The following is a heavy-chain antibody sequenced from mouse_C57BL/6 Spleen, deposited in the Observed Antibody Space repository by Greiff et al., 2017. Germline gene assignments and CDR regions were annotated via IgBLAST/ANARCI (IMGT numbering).Heavy chain of an antibody. Sequence: QVQLQQSGAELMKPGASVKLSCKATGYTFTGYWIEWVKQRPGHGLEWIGEILPGNGSTNYNEKFKGKATFTADTSSNTAYMQLSSLTTEDSAIYYCARIARTGTLFAYWGQGTLVTVSA. CDR1: GYTFTGYW. CDR3: ARIARTGTLFAY. CDR2: ILPGNGST. V-gene: IGHV1-9*01. J-gene: IGHJ3*01. D-gene: IGHD4-1*01.